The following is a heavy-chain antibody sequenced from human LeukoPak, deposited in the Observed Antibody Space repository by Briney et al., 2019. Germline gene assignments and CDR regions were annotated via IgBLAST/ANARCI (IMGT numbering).Heavy chain of an antibody. Sequence: GSLRLSCAASGFTVSGTHMSWVRQAPGKGLEWVSAMYTGGTTHYADSVTGRFTVSRDTSRNTLFLHMDSLRAEDTAVYYCAKDEVTSGGGLASWGQGTLVIVSS. CDR2: MYTGGTT. D-gene: IGHD2-21*02. CDR1: GFTVSGTH. V-gene: IGHV3-53*01. J-gene: IGHJ5*01. CDR3: AKDEVTSGGGLAS.